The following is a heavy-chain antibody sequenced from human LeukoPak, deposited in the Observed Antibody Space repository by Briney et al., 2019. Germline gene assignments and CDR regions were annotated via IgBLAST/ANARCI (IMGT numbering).Heavy chain of an antibody. CDR3: ARLIVLLWPQCRGLNWFNP. CDR2: IYYSGST. Sequence: SETLSLTCTVSGGSISSSSYYWGWISQPPGKGLEWIGSIYYSGSTYYSPSLKSRVTISVDTSKNQFSLKLSSVTAADTAVYYCARLIVLLWPQCRGLNWFNPWGQGTLVTVS. V-gene: IGHV4-39*01. J-gene: IGHJ5*02. D-gene: IGHD3-10*01. CDR1: GGSISSSSYY.